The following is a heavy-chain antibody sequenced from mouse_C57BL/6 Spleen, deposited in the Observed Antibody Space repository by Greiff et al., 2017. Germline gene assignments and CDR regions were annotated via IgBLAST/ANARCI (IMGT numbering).Heavy chain of an antibody. J-gene: IGHJ1*03. V-gene: IGHV1-80*01. Sequence: QVQLQQSGAELVKPGASVKISCKASGYAFSSYWMNWVKQRPGQGLEWIGRIYPGDGDTNYNGKFKGKATLTADKSSSTAYMQLSSLTSEDSAVYVCARNPYYGSSYGYLDVWGTGTTVTVSS. CDR2: IYPGDGDT. CDR1: GYAFSSYW. D-gene: IGHD1-1*01. CDR3: ARNPYYGSSYGYLDV.